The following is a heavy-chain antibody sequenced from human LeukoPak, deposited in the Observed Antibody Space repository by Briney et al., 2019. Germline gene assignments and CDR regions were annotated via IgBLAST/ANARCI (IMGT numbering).Heavy chain of an antibody. CDR2: ISAYNGNT. J-gene: IGHJ4*02. Sequence: ASVKVSCKASGYTFTGYYMHWVRQAPGQGLEWMGWISAYNGNTNYAQKLQGRVTMTTDTSTSTAYMVLRSLRSDDTAVYYCARAAMVRGVMTDYWGQGTLVTVSS. CDR3: ARAAMVRGVMTDY. V-gene: IGHV1-18*04. D-gene: IGHD3-10*01. CDR1: GYTFTGYY.